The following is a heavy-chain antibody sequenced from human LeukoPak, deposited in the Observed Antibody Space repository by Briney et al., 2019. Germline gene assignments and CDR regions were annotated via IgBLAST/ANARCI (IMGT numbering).Heavy chain of an antibody. CDR2: VSLAGQT. J-gene: IGHJ4*02. D-gene: IGHD2-2*01. CDR3: ASLYCSSTSCYFDY. V-gene: IGHV4-4*02. CDR1: GGSISNTNW. Sequence: PSETLSLTCDVSGGSISNTNWWSWVRQPPGQGLEWIGEVSLAGQTNYNPSLNGRVTMSLDESSNQFSLKLSSVTAADTAVFYCASLYCSSTSCYFDYWGQGTLVTVSS.